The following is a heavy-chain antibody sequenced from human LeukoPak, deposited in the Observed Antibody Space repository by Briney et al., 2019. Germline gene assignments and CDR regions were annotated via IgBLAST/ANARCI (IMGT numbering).Heavy chain of an antibody. CDR1: GYTFTGYY. J-gene: IGHJ4*02. Sequence: ASVKVSCKASGYTFTGYYLHWVRQAPGQGLEWMGWISAYNGNTNYAQKLQGRVTMTTDTSTSTAYMELRSLRSDDTAVYYCAREVAPTSGDDYWGQGTLVTVSS. CDR2: ISAYNGNT. CDR3: AREVAPTSGDDY. D-gene: IGHD5-12*01. V-gene: IGHV1-18*04.